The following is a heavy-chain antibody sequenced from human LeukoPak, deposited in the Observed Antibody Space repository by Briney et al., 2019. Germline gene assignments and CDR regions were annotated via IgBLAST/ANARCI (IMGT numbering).Heavy chain of an antibody. CDR3: ARAYQLLWPRYYGMDV. CDR2: INTNTGNP. Sequence: ASVKVSCKASGYTFTSYGISWVRQAPGQGLEWMGWINTNTGNPTYAQGFTGRFVFSLDTSVSTAYLQISSLKAEDTAVYYRARAYQLLWPRYYGMDVWGQGTTVTVSS. D-gene: IGHD2-2*01. CDR1: GYTFTSYG. V-gene: IGHV7-4-1*02. J-gene: IGHJ6*02.